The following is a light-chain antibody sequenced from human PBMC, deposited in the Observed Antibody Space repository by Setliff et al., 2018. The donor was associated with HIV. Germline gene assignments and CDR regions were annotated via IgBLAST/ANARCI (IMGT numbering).Light chain of an antibody. CDR2: GDN. V-gene: IGLV1-40*01. CDR1: SSNIGAGLD. J-gene: IGLJ1*01. Sequence: QSALTQPPSVSGAPGQRVTISCTGNSSNIGAGLDVHWYQQIPETAPKLLIYGDNNRPSGVPDRFSGSKSVTSASLAITGLQTEDEADYYCQSYDSLSGSGVFGSGTKGTV. CDR3: QSYDSLSGSGV.